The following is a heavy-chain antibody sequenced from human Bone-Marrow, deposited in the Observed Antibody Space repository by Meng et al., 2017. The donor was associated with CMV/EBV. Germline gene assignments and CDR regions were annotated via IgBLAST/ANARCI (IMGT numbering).Heavy chain of an antibody. J-gene: IGHJ4*02. Sequence: ASVKVSCKASGYTFTSYGISWVRQAPGQGLEWMGWISAYNGNTNYAQKLQGRVTMTTDTSTSTAYMELRSLRSDDTAVYYCARDQGGATRGEYDYWGQGTLVTVSS. CDR1: GYTFTSYG. V-gene: IGHV1-18*01. D-gene: IGHD1-26*01. CDR2: ISAYNGNT. CDR3: ARDQGGATRGEYDY.